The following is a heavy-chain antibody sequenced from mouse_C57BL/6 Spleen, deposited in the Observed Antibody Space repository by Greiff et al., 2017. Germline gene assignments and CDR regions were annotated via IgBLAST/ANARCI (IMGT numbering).Heavy chain of an antibody. J-gene: IGHJ3*01. CDR1: GFTFSNYW. CDR3: TGGLGSAY. D-gene: IGHD4-1*01. Sequence: EVKLQESGGGLVQPGGSMKLSCVASGFTFSNYWMNWVRQSPEKGLEWVAQIRLKSDNYATHYAESVKGRFTISRDDSKSSVYLQMNNLRAEDTGIYYCTGGLGSAYWGQGTLVTVSA. V-gene: IGHV6-3*01. CDR2: IRLKSDNYAT.